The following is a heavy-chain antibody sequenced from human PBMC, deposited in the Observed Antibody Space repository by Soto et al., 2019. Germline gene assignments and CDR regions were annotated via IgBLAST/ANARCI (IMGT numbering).Heavy chain of an antibody. D-gene: IGHD2-15*01. Sequence: QVPLVQSGAEVKKPGASVKVSCKASGYTFTSYGISWVRQAPGQGLEWMGWISAYNGNTNYAQKLQGRVTMTTDTSTRTAYMELRSLRSDDTAVYYCAREDCSGGSCYYYYMDVWGKGTTVTVSS. J-gene: IGHJ6*03. CDR2: ISAYNGNT. V-gene: IGHV1-18*01. CDR3: AREDCSGGSCYYYYMDV. CDR1: GYTFTSYG.